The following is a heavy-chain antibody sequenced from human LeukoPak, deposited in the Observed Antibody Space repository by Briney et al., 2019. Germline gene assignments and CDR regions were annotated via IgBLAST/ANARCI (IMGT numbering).Heavy chain of an antibody. J-gene: IGHJ6*03. D-gene: IGHD3-10*01. CDR1: GGSISTSNYY. CDR2: VYTSGST. V-gene: IGHV4-61*02. Sequence: PSETLSLTCTVSGGSISTSNYYWSWIRQPAGKGLEWIGRVYTSGSTNYNPSLKSRVTMSVDTSKNHFSLRLNSVTAADTAVYYCTRDSSGTVTSYYYYYMDVWGKGTTVTISS. CDR3: TRDSSGTVTSYYYYYMDV.